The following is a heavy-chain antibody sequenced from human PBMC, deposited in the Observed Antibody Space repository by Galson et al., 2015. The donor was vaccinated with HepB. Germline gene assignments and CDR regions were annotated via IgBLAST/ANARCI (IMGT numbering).Heavy chain of an antibody. CDR1: GFSFSSYA. CDR3: AKGRRVRRPGNWFDP. J-gene: IGHJ5*02. D-gene: IGHD3-3*01. V-gene: IGHV3-23*01. Sequence: SLRLSCAASGFSFSSYAMNWVRQAPGKGLEWVSIISDSGDSTFYADSVKGRFTISRDNSKNTLYLQMNSLRAEDTAIFYCAKGRRVRRPGNWFDPWGQGTLVTVSS. CDR2: ISDSGDST.